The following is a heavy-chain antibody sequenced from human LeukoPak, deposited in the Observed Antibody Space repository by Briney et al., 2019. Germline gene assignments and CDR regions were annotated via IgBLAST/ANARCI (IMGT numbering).Heavy chain of an antibody. CDR2: IGPNSGDT. Sequence: ASVKVSCTASGYSFTGYFIHWVRQAPGQGLEWMGCIGPNSGDTKYAQKFQGRVSMPRDTSTRTAYMELSRLRSDDTAVYFCARSGSTGYSLDYWGQGTLVTVSS. CDR1: GYSFTGYF. CDR3: ARSGSTGYSLDY. D-gene: IGHD3-22*01. J-gene: IGHJ4*02. V-gene: IGHV1-2*02.